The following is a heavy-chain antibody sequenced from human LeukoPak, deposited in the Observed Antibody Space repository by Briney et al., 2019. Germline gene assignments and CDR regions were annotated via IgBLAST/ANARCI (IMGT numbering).Heavy chain of an antibody. V-gene: IGHV4-39*01. CDR2: IYYSGST. D-gene: IGHD4-17*01. J-gene: IGHJ5*02. CDR3: ARLGATVTTFSWFDP. CDR1: GGSISSSSYY. Sequence: SETLSLTCTVSGGSISSSSYYWAWIRQPPGKGLEWIGGIYYSGSTYYSPSLKSRVTLSIDTSKNQFSLRLTSVTATDTAVYYCARLGATVTTFSWFDPWGQGTLVSVSS.